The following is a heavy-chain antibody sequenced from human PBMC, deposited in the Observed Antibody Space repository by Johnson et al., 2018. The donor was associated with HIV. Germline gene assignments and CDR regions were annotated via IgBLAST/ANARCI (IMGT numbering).Heavy chain of an antibody. CDR2: ISYDGSNK. D-gene: IGHD6-6*01. V-gene: IGHV3-30*04. CDR1: GFTFSSYA. CDR3: ASPIEYSSSADAFDI. J-gene: IGHJ3*02. Sequence: QVQLVESGGGVVQPGRSLRLSCAVSGFTFSSYAMHWVRQAPGKGLEWVAVISYDGSNKYYADSVKGRFTISRDNSKNTLYLQMNSLRAEDTAVYYCASPIEYSSSADAFDIWGQGTMVTVSS.